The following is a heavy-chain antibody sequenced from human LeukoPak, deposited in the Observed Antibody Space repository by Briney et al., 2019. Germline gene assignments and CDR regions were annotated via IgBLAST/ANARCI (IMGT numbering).Heavy chain of an antibody. CDR2: INHSGST. CDR3: ARGRGYFDL. J-gene: IGHJ2*01. V-gene: IGHV4-34*01. CDR1: GGSFSGYY. Sequence: SETLSLTCAVYGGSFSGYYWSWIRQPPGKGLEWIGEINHSGSTNYNPSLKSRVTISVDTSKNQFSLKLSSATAADTAVYYCARGRGYFDLWGRGTLVTVSS.